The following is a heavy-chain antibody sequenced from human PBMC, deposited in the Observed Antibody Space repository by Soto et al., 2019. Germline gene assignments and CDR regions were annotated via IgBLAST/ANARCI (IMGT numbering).Heavy chain of an antibody. CDR2: MNPNSGNT. D-gene: IGHD3-10*01. V-gene: IGHV1-8*01. Sequence: GASVKVSCKASGYTFTSYDINWVRQATGQGLEWMGWMNPNSGNTGYAQKFQGRVTMTRNTSISTAYMELSSLRSEDTAVYYCARVTMVRGVITYYYYGMDVWGQGTTVTVSS. CDR3: ARVTMVRGVITYYYYGMDV. J-gene: IGHJ6*02. CDR1: GYTFTSYD.